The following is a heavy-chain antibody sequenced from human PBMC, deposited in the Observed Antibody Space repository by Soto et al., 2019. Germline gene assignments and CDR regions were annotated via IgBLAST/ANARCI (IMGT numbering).Heavy chain of an antibody. CDR1: GYTFTSYD. V-gene: IGHV1-8*01. D-gene: IGHD3-16*01. J-gene: IGHJ4*02. Sequence: QVQLVQSGAEVKKPGASVKVSCKASGYTFTSYDINWVRQATGQGLEWMGWMNPNSGNTGYAQKFQRIVAMTTSTSKNTAYMEWSTLRSEDTAVCSWARDSGGMVGYWGQGSLVTVSS. CDR2: MNPNSGNT. CDR3: ARDSGGMVGY.